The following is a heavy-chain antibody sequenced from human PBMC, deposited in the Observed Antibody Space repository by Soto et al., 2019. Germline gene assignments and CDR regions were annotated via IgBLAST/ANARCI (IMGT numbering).Heavy chain of an antibody. J-gene: IGHJ4*02. CDR2: IYNRGNA. Sequence: SETLSLTCSVSDDSINSDKYYWGWIRKPPGKGLEWIGSIYNRGNAYYNPSLQTRVTISLDKSKSQFSMKLNSVTAADSAVYFCARLEGLATISYYFDFWGPGALVTVSS. CDR1: DDSINSDKYY. CDR3: ARLEGLATISYYFDF. V-gene: IGHV4-39*01. D-gene: IGHD3-9*01.